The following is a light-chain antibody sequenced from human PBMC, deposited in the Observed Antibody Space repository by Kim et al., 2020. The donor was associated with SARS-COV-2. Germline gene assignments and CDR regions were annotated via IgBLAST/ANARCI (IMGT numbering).Light chain of an antibody. CDR2: AAS. CDR1: QSISSY. J-gene: IGKJ2*01. CDR3: QQSYSTPPYT. V-gene: IGKV1-39*01. Sequence: DIQMTQSPSSLSASLGDRVTITCRASQSISSYLNWYQQKPGKAPKLLIYAASSLQSGVPSRFSGSGSGTDFTLTISSLQPEDFATYYCQQSYSTPPYTFGQGTKLEI.